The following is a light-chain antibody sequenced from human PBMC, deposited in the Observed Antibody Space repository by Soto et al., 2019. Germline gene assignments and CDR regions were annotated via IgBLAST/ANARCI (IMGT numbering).Light chain of an antibody. V-gene: IGLV2-8*01. J-gene: IGLJ2*01. CDR3: ASHAGSLNFDIL. CDR2: EVT. Sequence: QSALTQPPSASGAPGQSVTISCTGPSTDVGTSNYVSWYQHLPGKAPKLIIYEVTKRPSGVPDRFSGSRSGNTAALTVSGLQPEDYSYYYCASHAGSLNFDILLGGGTQLTGL. CDR1: STDVGTSNY.